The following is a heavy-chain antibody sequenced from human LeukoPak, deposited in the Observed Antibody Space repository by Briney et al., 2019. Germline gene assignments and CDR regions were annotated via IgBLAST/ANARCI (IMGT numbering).Heavy chain of an antibody. Sequence: PGGSLRLSCAASGFIFSTYAMTWVRQAPGKGLEWVSTISGDGSTYYTGSVKGRFTISRDNSKNTLFLQMNSLRAEDTAAYYCAKYCSGGNCYSGLSWGQGTLVTVSS. V-gene: IGHV3-23*01. D-gene: IGHD2-15*01. CDR3: AKYCSGGNCYSGLS. CDR1: GFIFSTYA. CDR2: ISGDGST. J-gene: IGHJ5*02.